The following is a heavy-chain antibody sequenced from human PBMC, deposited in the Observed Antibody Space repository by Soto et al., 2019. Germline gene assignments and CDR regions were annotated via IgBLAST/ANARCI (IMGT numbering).Heavy chain of an antibody. D-gene: IGHD1-26*01. CDR3: ARERGIVGATPLFDY. J-gene: IGHJ4*02. Sequence: QVQLVESGGGVVQPGRSLRLSCAASGFTFSSYAMHWVRQAPGKGLEWVAVISYDGSNKYYADSVKGRFTISRDNSKNTLYLQMNSLRAEDTAVYYCARERGIVGATPLFDYWGQGTLVTVSS. V-gene: IGHV3-30-3*01. CDR2: ISYDGSNK. CDR1: GFTFSSYA.